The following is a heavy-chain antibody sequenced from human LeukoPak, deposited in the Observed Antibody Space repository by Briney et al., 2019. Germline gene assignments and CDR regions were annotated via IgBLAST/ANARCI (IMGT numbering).Heavy chain of an antibody. CDR2: INPNSGGT. J-gene: IGHJ4*02. CDR1: GYTFTGYY. V-gene: IGHV1-2*02. CDR3: ARAVVGAFIFDY. Sequence: GASVKVSCKASGYTFTGYYMHWVRQAPGQGLEWMGWINPNSGGTNYAQTFQGRVTMTRDTSISTAYMELSRLRSDDTAVCYCARAVVGAFIFDYWGQGTLVTVSS. D-gene: IGHD2-15*01.